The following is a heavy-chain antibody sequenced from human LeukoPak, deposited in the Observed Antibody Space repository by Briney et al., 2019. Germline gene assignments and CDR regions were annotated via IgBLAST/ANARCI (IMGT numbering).Heavy chain of an antibody. D-gene: IGHD3-22*01. CDR2: IYPGDSDT. V-gene: IGHV5-51*01. Sequence: GESLKISCKGSGYRFTSYWIGWVRPMPGKGLEWMGIIYPGDSDTRYSPSFQGQVTISADKSISTAYLQWSSLKASDTAMYYCARGSLGSSGYPYYFDYWGQGTLVTVSS. CDR3: ARGSLGSSGYPYYFDY. J-gene: IGHJ4*02. CDR1: GYRFTSYW.